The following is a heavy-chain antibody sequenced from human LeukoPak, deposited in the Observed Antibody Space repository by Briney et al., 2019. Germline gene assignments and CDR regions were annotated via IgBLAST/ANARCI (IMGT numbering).Heavy chain of an antibody. Sequence: SETLSLTCTVSGGSISSSHYYWGWIRRTPGKGLEWIGTIYYSGTTYYNPSLESRATISEDTSKNQFSLTLRSVTAADTAVYYCARQISDYYYYYIDVWGKGTTVTVSS. CDR2: IYYSGTT. CDR1: GGSISSSHYY. D-gene: IGHD3-10*01. J-gene: IGHJ6*03. V-gene: IGHV4-39*01. CDR3: ARQISDYYYYYIDV.